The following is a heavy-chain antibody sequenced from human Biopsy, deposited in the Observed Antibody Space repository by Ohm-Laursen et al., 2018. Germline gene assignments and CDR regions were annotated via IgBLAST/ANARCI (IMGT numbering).Heavy chain of an antibody. CDR3: TRDRRYYSDKTVPEYFDL. CDR1: GVSISSYY. D-gene: IGHD3-22*01. CDR2: VYYTGST. V-gene: IGHV4-59*01. Sequence: GTLSLTCTVSGVSISSYYWSWIRQPPGKGLEWIGYVYYTGSTDYNTSLKSRVTISVNTSKNHFSLRLQSVTPANAAIYYCTRDRRYYSDKTVPEYFDLWGQGTLATVSS. J-gene: IGHJ2*01.